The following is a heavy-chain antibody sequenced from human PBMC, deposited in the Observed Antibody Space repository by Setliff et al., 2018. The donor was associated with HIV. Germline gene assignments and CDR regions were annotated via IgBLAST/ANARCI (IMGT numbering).Heavy chain of an antibody. Sequence: ASVKVSCKASGFTFTTYYMRWVRQAPGQGLEWMGIINPSGGSTTYAQKFQGRVTMTRDTSTSTVYMELSSLRSDDTAIYYCARDFHVLGYCSADSCPYDASDVWGQGTMVTVSS. J-gene: IGHJ3*01. CDR1: GFTFTTYY. CDR2: INPSGGST. V-gene: IGHV1-46*01. D-gene: IGHD2-15*01. CDR3: ARDFHVLGYCSADSCPYDASDV.